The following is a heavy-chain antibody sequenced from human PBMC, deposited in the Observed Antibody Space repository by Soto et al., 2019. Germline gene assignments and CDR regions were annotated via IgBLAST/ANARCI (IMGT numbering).Heavy chain of an antibody. J-gene: IGHJ4*02. V-gene: IGHV1-58*02. Sequence: ASVKVSCKASGYSFTGNSIHWVRQAPGQVLEWIGWIVVGSGGTNYAQKFQERVTITRDMSTSTAYMELSSLRSEDTAVYYCAAGYQYYDFWSGFSDYWGQGTLVTVSS. CDR3: AAGYQYYDFWSGFSDY. CDR1: GYSFTGNS. D-gene: IGHD3-3*01. CDR2: IVVGSGGT.